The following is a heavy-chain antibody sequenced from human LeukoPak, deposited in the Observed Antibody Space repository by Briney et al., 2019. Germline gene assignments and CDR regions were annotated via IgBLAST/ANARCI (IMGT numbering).Heavy chain of an antibody. D-gene: IGHD6-19*01. CDR1: GGSISSSSYY. J-gene: IGHJ4*02. V-gene: IGHV4-39*01. Sequence: SETLSLTCTVSGGSISSSSYYWGWIRQPPGKGLEWIVSIYYSGSTYYNPSLKSRVTISVDTSKNQFSLKLSSVTAADTAVYYCARRIGASIAVAGQFDYWGQGTLVTVSS. CDR3: ARRIGASIAVAGQFDY. CDR2: IYYSGST.